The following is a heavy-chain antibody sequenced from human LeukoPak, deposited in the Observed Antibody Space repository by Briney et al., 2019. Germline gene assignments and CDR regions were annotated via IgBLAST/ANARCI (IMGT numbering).Heavy chain of an antibody. Sequence: SETLSLTCTVSGGSISSGDYYWSWIRQPPGKGLEWIGYIYYSGSTNYNPSLKSRVTISVDTSKNQFSLKLSSVTAADTAVYYCAREKFSSGYYYYYFDYWGQGTLVTVSS. D-gene: IGHD3-22*01. CDR2: IYYSGST. CDR3: AREKFSSGYYYYYFDY. V-gene: IGHV4-61*08. CDR1: GGSISSGDYY. J-gene: IGHJ4*02.